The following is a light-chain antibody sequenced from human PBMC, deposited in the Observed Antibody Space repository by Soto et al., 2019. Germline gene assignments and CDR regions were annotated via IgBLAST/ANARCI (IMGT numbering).Light chain of an antibody. V-gene: IGLV1-47*01. Sequence: QSVLTQPPSASGTPGQRVTISCSGSNSNIGSNPVYWYQQLPGTAPKLVIHTNNQRPSGVPDRFSGSKSGTSATLAISGLRYEDEADYYCGAWDDSRRGVLFGGGTQLTVL. J-gene: IGLJ2*01. CDR3: GAWDDSRRGVL. CDR1: NSNIGSNP. CDR2: TNN.